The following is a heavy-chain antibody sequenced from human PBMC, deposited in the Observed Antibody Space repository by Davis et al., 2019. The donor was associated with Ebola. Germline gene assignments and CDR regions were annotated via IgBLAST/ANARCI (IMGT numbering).Heavy chain of an antibody. D-gene: IGHD1-1*01. V-gene: IGHV4-34*01. CDR2: IKHSGST. Sequence: PSETLSLTCAVYGGSFSGYSWSWIRQPPGKGLEWIGEIKHSGSTNYNPSLKSRVTISVDTSKNQFSLKLSSVTAADTAVYYCARRSWKQGFGPWGQGTLVTVSS. CDR1: GGSFSGYS. J-gene: IGHJ5*02. CDR3: ARRSWKQGFGP.